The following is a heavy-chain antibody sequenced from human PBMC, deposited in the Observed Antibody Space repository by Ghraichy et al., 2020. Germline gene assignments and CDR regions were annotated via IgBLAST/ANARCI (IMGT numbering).Heavy chain of an antibody. CDR2: IYTSGST. CDR1: GGSISSYY. Sequence: SETLSLTCTVSGGSISSYYWSWIRQPAGKGLEWIGRIYTSGSTNYNPSLKSRVTMSVDTSKNQFSLKLSSVTAADTAVYYCARDPLPPPVLRFLEWPRKKYGMDVWGQGTTVTVSS. V-gene: IGHV4-4*07. CDR3: ARDPLPPPVLRFLEWPRKKYGMDV. J-gene: IGHJ6*02. D-gene: IGHD3-3*01.